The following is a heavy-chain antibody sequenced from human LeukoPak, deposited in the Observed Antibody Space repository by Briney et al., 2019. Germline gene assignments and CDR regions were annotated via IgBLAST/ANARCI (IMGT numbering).Heavy chain of an antibody. CDR1: GFTFSSYA. D-gene: IGHD3-10*01. CDR2: ISYDGSNK. CDR3: ARAPDYYGSGSFDY. Sequence: PGGSLRLSCAASGFTFSSYAMHWVRQAPGKGLEWVAVISYDGSNKYYADSVKGRFTISRDNSKNTLYLQMNSLRAEDTAVYYCARAPDYYGSGSFDYWGQGTLVTVSS. J-gene: IGHJ4*02. V-gene: IGHV3-30*04.